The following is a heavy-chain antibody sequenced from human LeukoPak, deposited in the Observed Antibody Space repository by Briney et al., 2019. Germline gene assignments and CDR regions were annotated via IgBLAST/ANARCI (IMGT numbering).Heavy chain of an antibody. CDR2: SSGSGGST. CDR1: GFTFNSYA. J-gene: IGHJ6*02. D-gene: IGHD2-2*02. V-gene: IGHV3-23*01. CDR3: ARDECSSTSCYIWGYYYYGMDV. Sequence: PGASLRLSCAASGFTFNSYAMSWVRQAPGKGLEWVSASSGSGGSTYYADSVKGRFTISRDNSKNTLYLQMNSLRAEDTAVYYCARDECSSTSCYIWGYYYYGMDVWGQGTMVTVSS.